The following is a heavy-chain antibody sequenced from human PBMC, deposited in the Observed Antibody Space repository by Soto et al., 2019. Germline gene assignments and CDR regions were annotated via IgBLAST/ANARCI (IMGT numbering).Heavy chain of an antibody. CDR1: SASISSNTW. J-gene: IGHJ4*02. V-gene: IGHV4-4*01. CDR3: AGSPRRGYFDY. Sequence: QVQLQESGPGLVKPSGTLSLTCAVSSASISSNTWWSWVRQPPGKGLEWIGEIYHTGSTNYNPSLKTGVTISVDKPKHQFALNLSSVTAADTAIFCCAGSPRRGYFDYWGQGTLVTVSS. D-gene: IGHD3-10*01. CDR2: IYHTGST.